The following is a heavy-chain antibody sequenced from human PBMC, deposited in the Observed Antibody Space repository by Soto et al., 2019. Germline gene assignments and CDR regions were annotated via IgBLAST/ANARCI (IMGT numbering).Heavy chain of an antibody. CDR1: GGSFSGYY. J-gene: IGHJ5*02. D-gene: IGHD3-10*01. CDR2: INHSGST. V-gene: IGHV4-34*01. CDR3: ARERVVVLWFGDGNWFDP. Sequence: QVQLQQWGAGLLKPSETLSLTCAVYGGSFSGYYWSWIRQPPGKGLEWIGEINHSGSTNYNPSLKSRRTISIDTSKNQFSLKLRSVTAADTAVYYCARERVVVLWFGDGNWFDPWGQGTLVTVSS.